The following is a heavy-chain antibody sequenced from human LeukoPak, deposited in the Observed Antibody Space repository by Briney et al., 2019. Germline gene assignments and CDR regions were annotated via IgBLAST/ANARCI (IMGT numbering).Heavy chain of an antibody. D-gene: IGHD3-3*01. CDR1: GFTVSSYA. V-gene: IGHV3-30*03. Sequence: GGSLRFSCAASGFTVSSYAMSWVRQAPGKGLEWVAIISNDGSRKYYAHSVEGRFTISRDNSKNTLYLQMDSLRAEDTAVYYCARDRAWNYFDYWGQGTLVTVSS. CDR3: ARDRAWNYFDY. J-gene: IGHJ4*02. CDR2: ISNDGSRK.